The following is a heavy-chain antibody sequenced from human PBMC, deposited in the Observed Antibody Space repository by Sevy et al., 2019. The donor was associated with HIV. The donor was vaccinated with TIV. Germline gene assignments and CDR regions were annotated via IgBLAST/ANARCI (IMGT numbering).Heavy chain of an antibody. CDR2: IRSNADSYAT. D-gene: IGHD2-2*01. CDR1: GFTFSGSV. CDR3: ATPTMTSLDYFDY. V-gene: IGHV3-73*01. J-gene: IGHJ4*02. Sequence: GGCLRLSCAASGFTFSGSVIYWVRQPSGKGLEWVGRIRSNADSYATAYAASVKGRFTISRDDSKNTAFLQMNVLKTEDTAVYYRATPTMTSLDYFDYWGQGTLVTVSS.